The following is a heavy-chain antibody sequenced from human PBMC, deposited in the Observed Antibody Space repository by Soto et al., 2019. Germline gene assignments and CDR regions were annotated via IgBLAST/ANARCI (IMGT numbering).Heavy chain of an antibody. CDR3: AHRKKTVIVATYFDY. J-gene: IGHJ4*02. V-gene: IGHV2-5*02. Sequence: QITLRESGPALVKPTQTLTLTCTFSGFSLTTSGEGVGWIRHPPGKAPEWLALIYWDDDKRYSPSLKNRLTISGDTSRSQVVLTMTNMDPVDTATYYCAHRKKTVIVATYFDYWGQGTLVTVSS. CDR1: GFSLTTSGEG. CDR2: IYWDDDK. D-gene: IGHD1-1*01.